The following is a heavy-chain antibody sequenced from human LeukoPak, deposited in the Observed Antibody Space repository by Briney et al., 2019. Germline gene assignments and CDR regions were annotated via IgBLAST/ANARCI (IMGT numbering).Heavy chain of an antibody. J-gene: IGHJ4*02. Sequence: GGSLRLSCAASGFTFSNYGMNWVRQAPGRGLEWVSGISGSGGSTYYADSAKGRFTISRDNSKYTLYLQVNSLRAEDTAVYYCARDSLAARVLYWGQGTLVTVSS. CDR1: GFTFSNYG. CDR3: ARDSLAARVLY. D-gene: IGHD6-6*01. V-gene: IGHV3-23*01. CDR2: ISGSGGST.